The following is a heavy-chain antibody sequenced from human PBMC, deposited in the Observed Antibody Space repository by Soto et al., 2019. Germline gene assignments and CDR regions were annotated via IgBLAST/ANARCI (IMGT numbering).Heavy chain of an antibody. CDR3: AREAFQEPFFDY. CDR2: ISCDGSDK. V-gene: IGHV3-30*03. Sequence: GGSLRLSCAGSGFTFSNYDMHWVRQAPGKGLEWVSVISCDGSDKYYADSVKGRFTISRDNSKNTVYLQKNGLRAEDTAVYYCAREAFQEPFFDYWGQGTLVTVSS. CDR1: GFTFSNYD. J-gene: IGHJ4*02. D-gene: IGHD1-26*01.